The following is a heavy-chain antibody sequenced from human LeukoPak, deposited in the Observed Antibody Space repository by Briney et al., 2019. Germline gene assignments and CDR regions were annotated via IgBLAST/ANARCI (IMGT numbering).Heavy chain of an antibody. CDR2: INPSGGST. J-gene: IGHJ3*02. D-gene: IGHD3-22*01. V-gene: IGHV1-46*03. CDR3: ARGGKAYYYDSSGYGAFDI. Sequence: ASVKVSCKASGYTFTSYYMHWVRQAPGQGLEWMGIINPSGGSTSYAQKFQGRVTMTRDTSTSTVYMELGSLRSEDTAVYYCARGGKAYYYDSSGYGAFDIWGQGTMVTVPS. CDR1: GYTFTSYY.